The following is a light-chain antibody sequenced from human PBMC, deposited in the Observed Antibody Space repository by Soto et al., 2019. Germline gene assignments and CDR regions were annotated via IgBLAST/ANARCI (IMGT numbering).Light chain of an antibody. CDR3: QQSGGSLYT. V-gene: IGKV3-20*01. Sequence: EVVLTQSPGPLSLSPGERATLSCRASQTMNSNYLAWYQHKPGQAPRLLIFGASRRATGIPDRFIGSGSGTDFTLTISRLEPEDIAVYYCQQSGGSLYTFGQGTKVEIK. CDR1: QTMNSNY. J-gene: IGKJ2*01. CDR2: GAS.